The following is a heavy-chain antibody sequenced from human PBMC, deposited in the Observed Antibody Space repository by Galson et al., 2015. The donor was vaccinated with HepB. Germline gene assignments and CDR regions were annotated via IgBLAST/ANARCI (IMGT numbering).Heavy chain of an antibody. Sequence: ETLSLTCTVSGGSISSSSYYWGWIRQPPGKGLEWIGSIYYSGSTYYNPSHKSRVTISVDTSKNQFSLKLSSVTAADTAVYYCANKRWLQPFDYWGQGTLVTVSS. J-gene: IGHJ4*02. D-gene: IGHD5-24*01. CDR2: IYYSGST. CDR3: ANKRWLQPFDY. V-gene: IGHV4-39*01. CDR1: GGSISSSSYY.